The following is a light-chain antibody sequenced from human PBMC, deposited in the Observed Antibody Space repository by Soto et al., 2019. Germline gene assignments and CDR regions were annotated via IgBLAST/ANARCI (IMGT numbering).Light chain of an antibody. CDR2: DAT. CDR1: QSVFNH. J-gene: IGKJ4*01. CDR3: HQSSSTPLS. Sequence: DAQMTQSPSSLSASVGDSVTITCRASQSVFNHLSWFQQRPGKGPKLLIYDATSLHAGVPSRFRGSGDGTDFTLTISTVQPQDSAIYYCHQSSSTPLSFGGGTRVELK. V-gene: IGKV1-39*01.